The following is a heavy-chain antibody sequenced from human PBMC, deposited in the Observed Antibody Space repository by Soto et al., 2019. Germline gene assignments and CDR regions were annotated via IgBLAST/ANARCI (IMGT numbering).Heavy chain of an antibody. D-gene: IGHD2-21*02. CDR1: GFTFSSYG. Sequence: GGSLRLSCAASGFTFSSYGMHWVRQAPGKGLEWVAVIWYDGSNKYYADSVKGRFTISRDNSKNTLYLQMNSLRAEDTAVYYCARDRAYCGGDCYQTGDYYYYGMDVWGQGTTVTVSS. CDR3: ARDRAYCGGDCYQTGDYYYYGMDV. CDR2: IWYDGSNK. J-gene: IGHJ6*02. V-gene: IGHV3-33*01.